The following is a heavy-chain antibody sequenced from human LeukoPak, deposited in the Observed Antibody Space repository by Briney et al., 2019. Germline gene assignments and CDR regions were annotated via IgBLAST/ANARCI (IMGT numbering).Heavy chain of an antibody. CDR1: GGSFSXYX. CDR3: ARALPHYDILRKLSAYYFDH. V-gene: IGHV4-34*01. D-gene: IGHD3-9*01. J-gene: IGHJ4*02. CDR2: IYXSGTT. Sequence: CAVYGGSFSXYXXXWIRQPPGXXXXXXXXIYXSGTTHYNPSLKSRVTISVDTSKNQFSLKLSSVTAADTAVYYCARALPHYDILRKLSAYYFDHWGQGTLVTVSS.